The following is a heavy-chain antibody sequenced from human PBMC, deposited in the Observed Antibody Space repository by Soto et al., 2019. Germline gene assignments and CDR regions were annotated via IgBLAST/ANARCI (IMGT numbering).Heavy chain of an antibody. CDR1: GFTFRNYG. Sequence: QVQLVEYGGGMVQPGKSLRLSCGASGFTFRNYGMHWVRQAPGKGLEWVGLIWYDGSKTYYAESVKGRFTISRDNIKNTLYLHMDSPRDEDTAVYYCVRDWNSGGSSDWGRGTLVTVSS. V-gene: IGHV3-33*01. D-gene: IGHD1-26*01. CDR3: VRDWNSGGSSD. CDR2: IWYDGSKT. J-gene: IGHJ4*02.